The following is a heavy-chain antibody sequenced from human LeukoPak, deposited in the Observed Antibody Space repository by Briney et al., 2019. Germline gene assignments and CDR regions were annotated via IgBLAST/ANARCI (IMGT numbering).Heavy chain of an antibody. CDR2: IYYSGDT. J-gene: IGHJ4*02. V-gene: IGHV4-39*01. CDR3: ARRGPVASSYYFDY. Sequence: SETLSLTCTVSGGSISCSSYYWGWIRQPPGKGLEWIGSIYYSGDTYYNPSLKSRVTISVDTSKNQFSLKLSSVTAADTAVYYCARRGPVASSYYFDYWGQGTLVTVSS. CDR1: GGSISCSSYY. D-gene: IGHD2-2*01.